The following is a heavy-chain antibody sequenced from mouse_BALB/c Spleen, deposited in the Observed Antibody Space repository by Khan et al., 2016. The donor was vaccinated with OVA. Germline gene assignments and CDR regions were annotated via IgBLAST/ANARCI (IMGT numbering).Heavy chain of an antibody. CDR1: GYTFANYW. D-gene: IGHD2-13*01. CDR2: INPRTGYT. V-gene: IGHV1-7*01. CDR3: SRLGSSLGTTFVY. J-gene: IGHJ2*01. Sequence: QVQLQQPGAELAKPGASVKMSCKASGYTFANYWMHWVKQRPGQGLDWIGYINPRTGYTDYNQKFKDKDTLTADKSSSTAYMQLRRLTSEDDAVYYCSRLGSSLGTTFVYWGQGTTLTVSS.